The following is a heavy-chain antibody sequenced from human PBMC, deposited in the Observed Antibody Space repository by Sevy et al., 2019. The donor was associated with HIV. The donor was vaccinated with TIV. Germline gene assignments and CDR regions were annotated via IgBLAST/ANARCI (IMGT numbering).Heavy chain of an antibody. V-gene: IGHV3-11*01. J-gene: IGHJ4*02. Sequence: GGSLRLSCAASGFIFSDYYMAWVRQAPGKGLEWISYVSRGGYTIYYADSVEGRFSISRDDAKDSLFLQMDSLRAEDTAFYYWARGAHYDDADWGFDYWGQGALVTVSS. D-gene: IGHD3-22*01. CDR1: GFIFSDYY. CDR2: VSRGGYTI. CDR3: ARGAHYDDADWGFDY.